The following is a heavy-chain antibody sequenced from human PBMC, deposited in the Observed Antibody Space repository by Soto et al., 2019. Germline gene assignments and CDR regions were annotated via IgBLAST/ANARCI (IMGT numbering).Heavy chain of an antibody. D-gene: IGHD6-19*01. Sequence: TSETLSLTCTVSGGSISSDSYYWGWIRQSPEKGLEWIASISYSGSTNYNPSLKSRVTISVDTSKNRFSLKLSSVTAADTAVYYCASNESSGWLFDYWGQGTLVTVSS. CDR2: ISYSGST. CDR3: ASNESSGWLFDY. CDR1: GGSISSDSYY. J-gene: IGHJ4*02. V-gene: IGHV4-39*07.